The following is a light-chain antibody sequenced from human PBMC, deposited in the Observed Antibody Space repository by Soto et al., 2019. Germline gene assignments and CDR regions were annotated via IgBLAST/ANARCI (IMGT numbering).Light chain of an antibody. V-gene: IGLV2-14*01. Sequence: QSALTQPASVSGSPGQSITISCTGTSSDVGGYNYVSWYQQHPGKAPKLMIYEVSNRPSGVSNRFSGSKSGNTDSLTISGLQAEDEADYYCSSYTSSSNVVFGGGTKLTVL. CDR3: SSYTSSSNVV. CDR2: EVS. J-gene: IGLJ2*01. CDR1: SSDVGGYNY.